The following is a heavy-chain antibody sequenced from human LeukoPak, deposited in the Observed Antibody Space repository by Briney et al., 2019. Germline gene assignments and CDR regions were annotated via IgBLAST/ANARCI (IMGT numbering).Heavy chain of an antibody. D-gene: IGHD5-12*01. Sequence: SGTLSLTCAVYGGSFSGYYWSRIRQPPGKGLEWIGEINHSGSTNYNPSLKSRVTISVDTSKNQFSLKLSSVTAADTAVYYCARGRGGYDPLDYWGQGTLVTVSS. CDR1: GGSFSGYY. CDR2: INHSGST. CDR3: ARGRGGYDPLDY. V-gene: IGHV4-34*01. J-gene: IGHJ4*02.